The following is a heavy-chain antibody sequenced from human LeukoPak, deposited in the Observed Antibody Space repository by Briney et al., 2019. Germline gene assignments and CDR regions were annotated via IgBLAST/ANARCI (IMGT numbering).Heavy chain of an antibody. Sequence: PSETLSLTCTVSGGSVSATNHYWSWIRQHPGKGLEWIGYIYYSGSTYYNPSLKSRVTISVDTSKNQFSLKLSSVTAADTAVYYCATDYYDSSGYYYWGQGTLVTVSS. V-gene: IGHV4-31*03. CDR2: IYYSGST. CDR3: ATDYYDSSGYYY. CDR1: GGSVSATNHY. J-gene: IGHJ4*02. D-gene: IGHD3-22*01.